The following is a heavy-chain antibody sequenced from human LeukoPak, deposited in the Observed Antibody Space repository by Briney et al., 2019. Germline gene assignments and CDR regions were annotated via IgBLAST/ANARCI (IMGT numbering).Heavy chain of an antibody. CDR1: GFTFSSYG. V-gene: IGHV3-30*02. CDR3: AKDRVYDILTGYYNPRLGLGY. Sequence: PGGSLRLSCAASGFTFSSYGMHWVRQAPGKGLEWVAFIRYDGSNKYYADSVKGRFTISRDNSKNTLYLQMNSLRAEDTAVYYCAKDRVYDILTGYYNPRLGLGYWGQGTLVTVSS. J-gene: IGHJ4*02. CDR2: IRYDGSNK. D-gene: IGHD3-9*01.